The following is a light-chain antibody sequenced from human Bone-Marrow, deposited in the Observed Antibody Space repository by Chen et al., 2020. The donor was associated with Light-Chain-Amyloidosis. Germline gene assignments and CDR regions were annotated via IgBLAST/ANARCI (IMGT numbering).Light chain of an antibody. Sequence: SYELTQPSSVSVSPGQTAKITCSGDLLAKNYVRWLQQKPGQAPVLVIYKDTERPSGIPERFSGSSSETTGTLTVSRAQVDDEADYHCYSATDDRLGVFGGGTRLTVL. V-gene: IGLV3-27*01. CDR1: LLAKNY. CDR2: KDT. CDR3: YSATDDRLGV. J-gene: IGLJ3*02.